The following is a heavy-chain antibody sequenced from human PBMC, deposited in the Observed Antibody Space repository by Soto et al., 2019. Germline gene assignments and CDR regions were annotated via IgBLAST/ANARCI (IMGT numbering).Heavy chain of an antibody. Sequence: GSVKVSCNASGYTFTGYFLHWVRQAPGQGLEWMGWINPNSGDTNYPQKFQGWVTMTRDTSINTAYMELSRLRSEDTAVYYCAREVAGGLDVWGQGSTVTVSS. CDR2: INPNSGDT. CDR3: AREVAGGLDV. V-gene: IGHV1-2*04. CDR1: GYTFTGYF. J-gene: IGHJ6*02.